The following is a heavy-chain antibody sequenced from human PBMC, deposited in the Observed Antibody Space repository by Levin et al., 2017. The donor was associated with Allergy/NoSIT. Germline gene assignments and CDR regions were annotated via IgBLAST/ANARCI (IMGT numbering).Heavy chain of an antibody. J-gene: IGHJ6*02. CDR1: GFTFSSYG. V-gene: IGHV3-30*18. Sequence: PGGSLRLSCAASGFTFSSYGTHWVRQAPGKGLEWVAVLSYDGINKYYADPVKGRFTISRDNSKNTLYLQMNFLRAEDTAVYYCAKSGRYDYYYDGMDVWGQGTTVTVSS. CDR2: LSYDGINK. CDR3: AKSGRYDYYYDGMDV. D-gene: IGHD1-26*01.